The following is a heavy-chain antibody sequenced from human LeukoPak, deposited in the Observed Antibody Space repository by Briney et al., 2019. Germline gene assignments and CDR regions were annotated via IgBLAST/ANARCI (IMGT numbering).Heavy chain of an antibody. CDR2: IWIDGSNK. Sequence: QPGRSLRLSCAASGFTFSSYGMHWVRQAPGKGLEWVAVIWIDGSNKYYADSVKGRFTISRDNSKNTLSLQMNSLRANDTAVYYCARAAQAFDYWGQGTLVTVSS. CDR1: GFTFSSYG. CDR3: ARAAQAFDY. V-gene: IGHV3-33*01. J-gene: IGHJ4*02.